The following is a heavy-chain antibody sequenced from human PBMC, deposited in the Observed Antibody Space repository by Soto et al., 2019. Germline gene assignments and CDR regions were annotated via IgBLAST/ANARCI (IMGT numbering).Heavy chain of an antibody. V-gene: IGHV1-69*02. CDR3: ATLGWQLLRWVDY. J-gene: IGHJ4*02. Sequence: QVQLVQSGAEVKKPGSSVKVSCKASGGTFSSYTISWVRQAPGQGLEWMVWIIPIRGIANYAQKFQRRVTITADKTRSRAYMELSSLISKDAPVYYCATLGWQLLRWVDYWGQESLVTVFS. D-gene: IGHD1-26*01. CDR2: IIPIRGIA. CDR1: GGTFSSYT.